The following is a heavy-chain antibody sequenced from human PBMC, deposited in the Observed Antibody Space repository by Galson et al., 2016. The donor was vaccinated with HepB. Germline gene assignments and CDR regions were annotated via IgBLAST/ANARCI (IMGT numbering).Heavy chain of an antibody. J-gene: IGHJ4*02. CDR2: VTDIGTT. D-gene: IGHD1-20*01. V-gene: IGHV3-23*01. CDR3: ARGSNWKLEF. Sequence: LRLSCAASGFTFINYAMWWARQAPGKGLEWVSAVTDIGTTYYAPSVKGRFTVSRDNSRNTISLQMSNLRAEDTALYYCARGSNWKLEFWGQGTPVTVSS. CDR1: GFTFINYA.